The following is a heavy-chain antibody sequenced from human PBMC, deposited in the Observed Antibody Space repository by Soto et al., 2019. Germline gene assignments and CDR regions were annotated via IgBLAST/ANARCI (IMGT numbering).Heavy chain of an antibody. J-gene: IGHJ4*02. CDR3: ARDSYSSGYYSFDY. Sequence: QVQLVQSGAEVKKPGASVKVSCKASGYTFTGYYMHWVRQAPGQGLEWMGWINPNSGGTNYAQKFQGWVTMTRDTSSSTAYMELSRLRSDDTAVYYCARDSYSSGYYSFDYWGQGTMVTVSS. D-gene: IGHD3-22*01. V-gene: IGHV1-2*04. CDR1: GYTFTGYY. CDR2: INPNSGGT.